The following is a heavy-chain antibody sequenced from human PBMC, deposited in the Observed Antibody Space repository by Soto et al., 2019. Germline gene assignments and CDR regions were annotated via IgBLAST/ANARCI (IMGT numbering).Heavy chain of an antibody. CDR1: GYTFTSYY. CDR2: INPNGGST. D-gene: IGHD2-15*01. V-gene: IGHV1-46*03. J-gene: IGHJ4*02. Sequence: QVQLVQSGAEVKKPGASVKVSCKASGYTFTSYYMHWVRQAPGQGLEWMGIINPNGGSTSYAQKYQSIVTMTRDTSTSTLYIELSSLRSEDTAVYYCARDAGYCSGGSCYPGDYWGQGTLVTVSS. CDR3: ARDAGYCSGGSCYPGDY.